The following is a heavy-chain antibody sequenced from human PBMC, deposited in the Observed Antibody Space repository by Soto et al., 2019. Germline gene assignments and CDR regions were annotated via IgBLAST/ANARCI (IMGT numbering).Heavy chain of an antibody. V-gene: IGHV1-8*02. CDR3: ARGADQLELTNFDY. J-gene: IGHJ4*02. CDR1: GYTFTSYG. Sequence: GASVKVSCKASGYTFTSYGISWVRQAPGQGLEWMGWMSPNSGNTGYAQKLQGRVTMTRNTSISTAYMELSSLRSEDTAVYYCARGADQLELTNFDYWGQGTLVTVSS. CDR2: MSPNSGNT. D-gene: IGHD1-1*01.